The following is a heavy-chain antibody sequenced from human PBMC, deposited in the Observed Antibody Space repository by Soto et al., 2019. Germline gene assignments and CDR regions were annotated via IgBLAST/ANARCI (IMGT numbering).Heavy chain of an antibody. CDR1: GGTFSSYA. CDR2: FIPIFGTA. D-gene: IGHD6-19*01. V-gene: IGHV1-69*01. J-gene: IGHJ4*02. Sequence: QVQLVQSGAEVKKPGSSVKVSCKASGGTFSSYAISWVRQAPGQGLEWMGGFIPIFGTANYAQKFQGRVTITADEYTSTAYMELSSLRSEDTAVYYCASLGGRVAGPEVGDYWGQGTLVTVSS. CDR3: ASLGGRVAGPEVGDY.